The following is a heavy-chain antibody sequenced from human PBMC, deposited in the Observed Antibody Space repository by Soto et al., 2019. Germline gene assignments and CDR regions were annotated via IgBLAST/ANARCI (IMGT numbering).Heavy chain of an antibody. J-gene: IGHJ5*02. V-gene: IGHV3-30*03. CDR2: ISYDGSNK. Sequence: QVQLVESGGGVVQPGRSLRLSCAASGFTFSSYGMHWVRQAPGKGLEWVAVISYDGSNKYYADSVKGRFTISRDNSKNTLYLQMNSLRAEDTAVYYCATHDVGFGEPEWFDPWGQGTLVTVSS. D-gene: IGHD3-10*01. CDR3: ATHDVGFGEPEWFDP. CDR1: GFTFSSYG.